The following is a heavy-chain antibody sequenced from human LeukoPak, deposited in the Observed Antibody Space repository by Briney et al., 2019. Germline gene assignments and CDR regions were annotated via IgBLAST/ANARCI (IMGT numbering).Heavy chain of an antibody. V-gene: IGHV3-23*01. D-gene: IGHD3-22*01. J-gene: IGHJ4*02. CDR3: AKQLGITMIVVVITRTFDY. Sequence: GGSLRLSCAASGFTFSNAWMSWVRQAPGKGLEWVSAISGSGGSTYYADSVKGRFTISRDNSKNTLYLQMNSLRAEDTAVYYCAKQLGITMIVVVITRTFDYWGQGTLVTVSS. CDR1: GFTFSNAW. CDR2: ISGSGGST.